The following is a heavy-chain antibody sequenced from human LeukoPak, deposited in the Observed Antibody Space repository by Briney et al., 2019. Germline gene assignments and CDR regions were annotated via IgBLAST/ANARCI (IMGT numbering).Heavy chain of an antibody. CDR3: ARLFHSSRVVNWFDP. V-gene: IGHV4-39*07. Sequence: SETLSLTCTVSGGSISSSSYYWGWIRQPPGKGLEWIGSIYYSGSTYYNPSLKSRVTISVDTSKNQFSLKLSSVTAADTAVYYCARLFHSSRVVNWFDPWGQGTLVTVSS. CDR2: IYYSGST. D-gene: IGHD6-13*01. J-gene: IGHJ5*02. CDR1: GGSISSSSYY.